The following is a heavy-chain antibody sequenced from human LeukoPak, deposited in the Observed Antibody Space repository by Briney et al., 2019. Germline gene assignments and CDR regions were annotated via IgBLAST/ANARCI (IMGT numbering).Heavy chain of an antibody. Sequence: PGGSLRLSCAASGFTFDDYAMHWVRQAPGKGLEWVSGISWNSGSIGYADSVKGRFTISRDNAKNSLYLQMNSLRAEDTALYYCAKDISRWIQLWVFDYWGQGTLVTASS. V-gene: IGHV3-9*01. CDR1: GFTFDDYA. CDR2: ISWNSGSI. D-gene: IGHD5-18*01. J-gene: IGHJ4*02. CDR3: AKDISRWIQLWVFDY.